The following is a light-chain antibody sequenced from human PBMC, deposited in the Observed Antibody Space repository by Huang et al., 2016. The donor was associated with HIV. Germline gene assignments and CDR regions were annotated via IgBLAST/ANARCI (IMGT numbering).Light chain of an antibody. V-gene: IGKV3-11*01. Sequence: EIVLTQSPATLSLSPGERATLSCRASQSVSTYLAWYQQKPGQAPRLLIYDASNTATGIPARFSGSGSGTDFTRTISNLEPEDFAVYYCQQRSNWPLLTFGPGTKV. CDR1: QSVSTY. CDR3: QQRSNWPLLT. J-gene: IGKJ3*01. CDR2: DAS.